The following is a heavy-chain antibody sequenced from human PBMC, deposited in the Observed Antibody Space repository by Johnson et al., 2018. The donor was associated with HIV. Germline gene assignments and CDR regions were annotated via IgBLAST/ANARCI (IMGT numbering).Heavy chain of an antibody. CDR1: GFTFSSYG. CDR2: IWYDETNK. Sequence: QVQLVESGGGVVQPGRSLRLSCAASGFTFSSYGMHWVRQAPGKGLEWVAIIWYDETNKYYADSVKGRFTISRDNSENTLYLQMNSLRAEDTAVYHCARSTNWASDIWGQGTMVTVSS. CDR3: ARSTNWASDI. D-gene: IGHD2-2*01. V-gene: IGHV3-33*01. J-gene: IGHJ3*02.